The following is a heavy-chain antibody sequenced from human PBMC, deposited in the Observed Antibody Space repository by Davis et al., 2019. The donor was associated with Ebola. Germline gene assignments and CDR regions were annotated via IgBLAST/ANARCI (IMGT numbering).Heavy chain of an antibody. V-gene: IGHV4-39*01. D-gene: IGHD1-7*01. J-gene: IGHJ5*02. CDR1: GGSISSSSYY. CDR3: AREYNWNYGWFDP. Sequence: SETLSLTCTVSGGSISSSSYYWGWIRQPPGKGLEWIGSIYYSGTTYYNPSLKSRVAISVDTSTKQFSLKLISVTAADTAVYYCAREYNWNYGWFDPWGQGTLVTVSS. CDR2: IYYSGTT.